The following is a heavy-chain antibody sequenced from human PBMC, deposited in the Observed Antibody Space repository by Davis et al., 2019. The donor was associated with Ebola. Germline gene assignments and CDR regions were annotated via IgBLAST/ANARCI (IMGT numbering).Heavy chain of an antibody. CDR3: ARGFSMIVVAYPDY. V-gene: IGHV1-18*01. Sequence: AASVKVSCKASGYTFTSYGISWVRQAPGQGLEWMGWISAYNGNTNYAQKLQGRVTMTTDTSTSTAYMELRSLRSDDTAVYYCARGFSMIVVAYPDYWGQGTLVTVSS. CDR1: GYTFTSYG. J-gene: IGHJ4*02. D-gene: IGHD3-22*01. CDR2: ISAYNGNT.